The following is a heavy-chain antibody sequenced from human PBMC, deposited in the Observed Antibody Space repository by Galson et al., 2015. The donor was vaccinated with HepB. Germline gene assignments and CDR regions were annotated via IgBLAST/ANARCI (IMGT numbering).Heavy chain of an antibody. Sequence: TLSLTCAVFGGSFSTYHWTWIRQPPGKGLEWIGEITQSGSAHSNPSLKSRVTISVDTSKNQFSLKVRSVTAADTAVYYCARGKGRQVLLDYHYYGMDVWGQGTTVSVSS. J-gene: IGHJ6*01. V-gene: IGHV4-34*01. CDR1: GGSFSTYH. D-gene: IGHD3-3*01. CDR3: ARGKGRQVLLDYHYYGMDV. CDR2: ITQSGSA.